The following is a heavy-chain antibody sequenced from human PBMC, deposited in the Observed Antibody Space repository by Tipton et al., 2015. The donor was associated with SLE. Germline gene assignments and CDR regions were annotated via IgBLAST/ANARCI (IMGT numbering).Heavy chain of an antibody. D-gene: IGHD1-14*01. CDR3: ATHVAESPWASTKDIYYFDS. V-gene: IGHV4-59*04. Sequence: TLSLTCTVSGGSMSTYYWNWIRQFPGKGLEWIGFFYYSGSTYYNPSLKSRVTISVDTSKNQFSLKLDSVSAADAAVYYCATHVAESPWASTKDIYYFDSWGQGTLVTVSS. CDR2: FYYSGST. CDR1: GGSMSTYY. J-gene: IGHJ4*02.